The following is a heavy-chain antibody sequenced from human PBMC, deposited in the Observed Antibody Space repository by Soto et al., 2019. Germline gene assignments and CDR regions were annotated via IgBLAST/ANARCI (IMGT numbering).Heavy chain of an antibody. Sequence: GGSLRLSCAASGFTFSSSGMHWVRHTPGEGLEWVAVISSFDGRDKIYADSVKGRFTISRDNSKNTLFLQMNNLRAEDTAVYYCTKGYSGYDYAFDIWGQGTMVNVS. CDR2: ISSFDGRDK. D-gene: IGHD5-12*01. CDR3: TKGYSGYDYAFDI. J-gene: IGHJ3*02. V-gene: IGHV3-30*18. CDR1: GFTFSSSG.